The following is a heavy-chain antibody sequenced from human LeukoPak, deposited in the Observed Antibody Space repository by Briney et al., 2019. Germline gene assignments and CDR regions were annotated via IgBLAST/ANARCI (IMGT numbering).Heavy chain of an antibody. Sequence: ASVKVSCKASGYTFTGYYMHWVRQAPGQGLEWMGRINPNSGGTNYAQKFQGRVTMSRDTSISTAYMELSRLRSDDTAVYYCARSSSGDPHRGYYWGQGTLVTVSS. V-gene: IGHV1-2*06. D-gene: IGHD6-19*01. CDR2: INPNSGGT. CDR3: ARSSSGDPHRGYY. CDR1: GYTFTGYY. J-gene: IGHJ4*02.